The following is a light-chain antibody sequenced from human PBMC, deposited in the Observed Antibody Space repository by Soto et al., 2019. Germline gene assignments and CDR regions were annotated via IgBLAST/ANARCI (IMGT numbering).Light chain of an antibody. V-gene: IGLV4-69*01. J-gene: IGLJ2*01. CDR3: QTWGTGIHVV. CDR2: INSDGSH. CDR1: SEYNNYA. Sequence: QPVLTQSPSASASLGASVRLTCTLSSEYNNYAIAWHQRQPERGPRYLMKINSDGSHIKGDGIPDRFSGSSSGAERYLAISSLQSEDEAEYYCQTWGTGIHVVFGGGTKVTVL.